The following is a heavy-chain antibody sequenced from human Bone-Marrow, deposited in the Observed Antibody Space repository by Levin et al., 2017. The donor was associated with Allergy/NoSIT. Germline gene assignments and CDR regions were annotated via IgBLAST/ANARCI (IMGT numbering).Heavy chain of an antibody. CDR2: INFNGGRT. D-gene: IGHD3-9*01. CDR1: GFNFDDYA. J-gene: IGHJ4*02. V-gene: IGHV3-20*04. CDR3: ATSFDYEPPFDY. Sequence: RAGGSLRLSCVVSGFNFDDYAMNWVRQAPGKGLEWVATINFNGGRTHYADSVKGRFTISRDNARESLYLQMNSLTAEDTAFYYCATSFDYEPPFDYWGQGTPVTVSS.